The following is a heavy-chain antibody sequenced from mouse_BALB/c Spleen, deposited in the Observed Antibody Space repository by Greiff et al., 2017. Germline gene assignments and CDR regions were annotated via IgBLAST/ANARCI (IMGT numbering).Heavy chain of an antibody. Sequence: VQLKESGPELVKPGASVKISCKASGYTFTDYNMHWVKQSHGKSLEWIGYIYPYNGGTGYNQKFKSKATLTVDNSSSTAYMELRSLTSEDSAVYYCAREDWDPVYFDYWGQGTTLTVSS. CDR2: IYPYNGGT. CDR1: GYTFTDYN. CDR3: AREDWDPVYFDY. D-gene: IGHD4-1*01. V-gene: IGHV1S29*02. J-gene: IGHJ2*01.